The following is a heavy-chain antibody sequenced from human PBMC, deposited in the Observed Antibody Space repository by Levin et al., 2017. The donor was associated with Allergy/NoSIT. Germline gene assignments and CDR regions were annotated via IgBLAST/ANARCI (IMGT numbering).Heavy chain of an antibody. J-gene: IGHJ4*02. CDR3: ARDPYGSGPASGGLDY. D-gene: IGHD3-10*01. Sequence: SETLSLTCTVSGASISSYYWSWIRQPPGKGLEWIGYIYYSGNTNYSPSLKSRVTISADTSKNQFSLRLSSVTAADTAVYYCARDPYGSGPASGGLDYWGQGIQVTVSS. CDR2: IYYSGNT. CDR1: GASISSYY. V-gene: IGHV4-59*01.